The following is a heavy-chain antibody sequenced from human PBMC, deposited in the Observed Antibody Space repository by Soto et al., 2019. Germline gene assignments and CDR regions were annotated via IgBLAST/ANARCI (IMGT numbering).Heavy chain of an antibody. J-gene: IGHJ6*04. Sequence: AGSLRLSCAASGYTFSNAWMSWARQAPGKGLEWVSSISSSSSYIYYADSVKGRFTISRDNAKNSLYQQMKSLRAEDTAVYYCARGSLDNAMGPYCYGMDVWGKGSTVTVSS. D-gene: IGHD5-18*01. CDR3: ARGSLDNAMGPYCYGMDV. V-gene: IGHV3-21*01. CDR1: GYTFSNAW. CDR2: ISSSSSYI.